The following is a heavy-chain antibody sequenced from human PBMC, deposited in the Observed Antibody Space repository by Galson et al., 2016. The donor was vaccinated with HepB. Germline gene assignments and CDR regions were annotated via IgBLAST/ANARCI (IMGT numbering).Heavy chain of an antibody. Sequence: SGYTFIDDYIHWVRQAPGQGLEWMGWINPNTGATKYAQKFQGRVTMTRGTSTSTAYLELARLTSDDTAVYYCTKGKTTVTTFPGTYWGQGTLVTVSS. D-gene: IGHD4-17*01. CDR1: GYTFIDDY. CDR3: TKGKTTVTTFPGTY. V-gene: IGHV1-2*02. CDR2: INPNTGAT. J-gene: IGHJ4*02.